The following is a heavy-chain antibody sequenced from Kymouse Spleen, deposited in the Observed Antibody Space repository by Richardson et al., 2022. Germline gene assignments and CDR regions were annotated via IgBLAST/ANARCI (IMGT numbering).Heavy chain of an antibody. V-gene: IGHV3-66*03. CDR1: GFTVSSNY. Sequence: EVQLVESGGGLIQPGGSLRLSCAASGFTVSSNYMSWVRQAPGKGLEWVSVIYSCGSTYYADSVKGRFTISRDNSKNTLYLQMNSLRAEDTAVYYCAREGYSSGWYYFDYWGQGTLVTVSS. J-gene: IGHJ4*02. CDR2: IYSCGST. D-gene: IGHD6-19*01. CDR3: AREGYSSGWYYFDY.